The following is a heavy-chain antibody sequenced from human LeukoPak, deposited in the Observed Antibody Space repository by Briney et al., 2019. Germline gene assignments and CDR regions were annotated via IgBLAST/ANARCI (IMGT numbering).Heavy chain of an antibody. Sequence: ASVKVSCKASGHTFTSYGISWVRQAPGQGLEWMGWISAYNGNTNYAQKLQGRVTMTTDTSTSTAYMELRSLRSDDTAVYYCARDLLGITIFGVVTEDYDYWGQGTLVTVSS. CDR2: ISAYNGNT. CDR3: ARDLLGITIFGVVTEDYDY. V-gene: IGHV1-18*01. D-gene: IGHD3-3*01. CDR1: GHTFTSYG. J-gene: IGHJ4*02.